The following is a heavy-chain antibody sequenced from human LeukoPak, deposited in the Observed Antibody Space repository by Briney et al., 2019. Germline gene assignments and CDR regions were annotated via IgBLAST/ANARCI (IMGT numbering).Heavy chain of an antibody. CDR3: AREHGSGSYYSYYYGMDV. J-gene: IGHJ6*02. CDR2: IYTSGST. CDR1: GGSISSYY. Sequence: SETLSLTCTVSGGSISSYYWSWIRQPAGKGLEWIGRIYTSGSTNYNPSLKSRVTMSVGTSKNQFSLKLSPVTAADTAVYYCAREHGSGSYYSYYYGMDVWGQGTTVTVSS. V-gene: IGHV4-4*07. D-gene: IGHD3-10*01.